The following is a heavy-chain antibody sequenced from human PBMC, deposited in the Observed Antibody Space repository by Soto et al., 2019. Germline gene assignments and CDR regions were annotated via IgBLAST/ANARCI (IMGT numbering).Heavy chain of an antibody. CDR1: GGTFSSYA. D-gene: IGHD1-7*01. CDR3: ARRGGTTSNWFDP. CDR2: IIPIFGTA. J-gene: IGHJ5*02. V-gene: IGHV1-69*13. Sequence: VKVSCKASGGTFSSYAISWVRQAPGQGLEWMGGIIPIFGTANYAQKFQGRVTITADESTSTAYMELSSLRSEDTAVYYCARRGGTTSNWFDPWGQGTLVTVSS.